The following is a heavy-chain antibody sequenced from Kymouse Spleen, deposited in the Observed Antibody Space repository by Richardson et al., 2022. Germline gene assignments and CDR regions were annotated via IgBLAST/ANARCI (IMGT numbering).Heavy chain of an antibody. CDR3: ARNSGSYLYYYYYYGMDV. CDR1: GFTVSSNY. Sequence: EVQLVESGGGLIQPGGSLRLSCAASGFTVSSNYMSWVRQAPGKGLEWVSVIYSGGSTYYADSVKGRFTISRDNSKNTLYLQMNSLRAEDTAVYYCARNSGSYLYYYYYYGMDVWGQGTTVTVSS. V-gene: IGHV3-53*01. D-gene: IGHD1-26*01. J-gene: IGHJ6*02. CDR2: IYSGGST.